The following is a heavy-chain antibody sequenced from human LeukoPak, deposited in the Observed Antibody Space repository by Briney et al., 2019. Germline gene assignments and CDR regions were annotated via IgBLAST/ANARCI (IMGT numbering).Heavy chain of an antibody. CDR2: ISSSSSTI. D-gene: IGHD2-8*01. V-gene: IGHV3-48*01. CDR1: GFTFSSCN. Sequence: GGSLTLSCAASGFTFSSCNIYWVRQAPGKGLEWVSYISSSSSTIYYADSVKGRFTISRDNAKNSLYLQMNSLRAEDTAVYFCSGAPGYYHYIEVWGKGTTVTVSS. CDR3: SGAPGYYHYIEV. J-gene: IGHJ6*03.